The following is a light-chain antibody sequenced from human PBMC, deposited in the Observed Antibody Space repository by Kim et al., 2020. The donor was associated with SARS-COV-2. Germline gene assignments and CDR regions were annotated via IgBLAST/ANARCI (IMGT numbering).Light chain of an antibody. CDR1: NIESKS. CDR2: YDT. Sequence: PGKPDGIPGGGNNIESKSGHCDHQKPGPAPVLVIYYDTDRPSGIPERFSGSNSGNTATLTISRVEAGDEADYYCQVWDTSSDHVVFGGGTQLTVL. CDR3: QVWDTSSDHVV. V-gene: IGLV3-21*04. J-gene: IGLJ2*01.